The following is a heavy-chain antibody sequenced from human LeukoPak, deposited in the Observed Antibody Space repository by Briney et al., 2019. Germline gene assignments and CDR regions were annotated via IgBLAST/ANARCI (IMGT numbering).Heavy chain of an antibody. CDR1: GFTFSSYG. D-gene: IGHD3-16*02. V-gene: IGHV3-23*01. CDR2: ISGSGGST. CDR3: AREGTEYDYVWGSYRFEGYFDY. J-gene: IGHJ4*02. Sequence: GGSLRLSCAASGFTFSSYGMSWVRQAPGKGLEWVSAISGSGGSTYYADSVKGRFTISRDNAKNSLYLQMNSLRAEDTALYYCAREGTEYDYVWGSYRFEGYFDYWGQGTLVTVSS.